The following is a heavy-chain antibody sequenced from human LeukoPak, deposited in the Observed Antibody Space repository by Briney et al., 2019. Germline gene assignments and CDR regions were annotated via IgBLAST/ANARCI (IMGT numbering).Heavy chain of an antibody. Sequence: SQTLSLTCTVSGGSISSGGYYWSWIRQHPGKGLEWIGYIYYSGSTYYNPSLRSRVTISVDTSKNQFFLKLSSATAADTAVYFCARRRVVVASTDGASGAFDIWGQGTMVTVSS. CDR3: ARRRVVVASTDGASGAFDI. V-gene: IGHV4-31*03. CDR1: GGSISSGGYY. D-gene: IGHD2-15*01. J-gene: IGHJ3*02. CDR2: IYYSGST.